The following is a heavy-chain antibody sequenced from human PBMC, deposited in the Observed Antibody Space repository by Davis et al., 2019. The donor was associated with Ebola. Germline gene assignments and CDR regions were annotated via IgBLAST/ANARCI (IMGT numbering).Heavy chain of an antibody. J-gene: IGHJ3*02. D-gene: IGHD1-1*01. V-gene: IGHV1-18*04. CDR2: ISAYNGNT. CDR1: GYTFTSYG. Sequence: ASVKVSCKASGYTFTSYGTSWVRQAPGQGLEWMGWISAYNGNTNYAQKLQGRVTMTTDTSTSTAYMELRSLRSDDTAVYYCARDLEIPRYNWNDQGIGAFDIWGQGTMVTVSS. CDR3: ARDLEIPRYNWNDQGIGAFDI.